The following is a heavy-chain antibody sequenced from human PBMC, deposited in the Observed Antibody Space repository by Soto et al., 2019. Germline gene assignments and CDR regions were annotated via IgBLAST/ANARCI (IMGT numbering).Heavy chain of an antibody. CDR3: ARGASPRLLDY. J-gene: IGHJ4*02. Sequence: PGGSLRLSCTASGLTFNRYDMNWVRQAPEKGLEWVSAISGSSRSIYYADSVKGRFTISRDNANNSLYLQMNSLRAEDTAVYYCARGASPRLLDYWCKGTLVTVS. V-gene: IGHV3-48*04. CDR1: GLTFNRYD. CDR2: ISGSSRSI. D-gene: IGHD6-25*01.